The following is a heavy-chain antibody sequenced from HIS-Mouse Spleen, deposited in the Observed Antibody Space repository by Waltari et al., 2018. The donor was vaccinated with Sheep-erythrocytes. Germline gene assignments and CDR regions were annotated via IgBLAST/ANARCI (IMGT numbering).Heavy chain of an antibody. CDR2: IYYSGST. D-gene: IGHD1-26*01. CDR3: ARESGAGSYYNVRDAFDI. J-gene: IGHJ3*02. CDR1: GGSISSSSYY. V-gene: IGHV4-39*07. Sequence: QLQLQESGPGLVKPSETLPLTCTVSGGSISSSSYYWGWIRQPPGKGLEWIGSIYYSGSTYYNPSLKSRVTISVDTSKNQFSLKLSSVTAADTAVYYCARESGAGSYYNVRDAFDIWGQGTMVTVSS.